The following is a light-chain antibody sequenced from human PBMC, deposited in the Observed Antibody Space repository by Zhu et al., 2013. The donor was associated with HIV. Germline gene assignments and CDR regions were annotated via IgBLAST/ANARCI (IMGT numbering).Light chain of an antibody. CDR2: DVS. CDR3: SSYTTGNTLV. J-gene: IGLJ3*02. CDR1: SSDVGGYNY. Sequence: QSALTQPASVSGSPGQSITISCTGTSSDVGGYNYVSWYQQHPGKAPELMISDVSSRPSGVSDRFSGSKSGNTASLTISGLQAEDEADYYCSSYTTGNTLVFGGGTSLTVL. V-gene: IGLV2-14*01.